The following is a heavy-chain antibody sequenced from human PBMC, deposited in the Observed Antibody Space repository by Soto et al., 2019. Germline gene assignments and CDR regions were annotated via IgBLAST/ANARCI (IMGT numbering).Heavy chain of an antibody. CDR2: FFIRGNT. V-gene: IGHV4-34*01. J-gene: IGHJ6*02. CDR3: ARGGSSNDYYYYGVDV. D-gene: IGHD6-13*01. CDR1: GGSFSGYY. Sequence: SETLSLTCAVYGGSFSGYYWSWIRQPPGKGLEWIASFFIRGNTYYNPSLRSRVTTSVDTSKNQFSLKLTSVTAADTAIYYCARGGSSNDYYYYGVDVWGQGTTVTVSS.